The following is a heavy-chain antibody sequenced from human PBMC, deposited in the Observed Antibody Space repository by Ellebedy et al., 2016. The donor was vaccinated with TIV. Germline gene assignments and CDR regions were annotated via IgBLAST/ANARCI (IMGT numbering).Heavy chain of an antibody. D-gene: IGHD3-10*01. CDR3: ATLGDLVDY. CDR2: ISSTGSRT. CDR1: GFTFSSYA. Sequence: GESLKISCAASGFTFSSYAMSWVRQAPGKGLEWVSTISSTGSRTYYADSVKGRFTISRDNSKNTLYLQMDSLRPDDTAVYYCATLGDLVDYWGQGTLVTVSS. V-gene: IGHV3-23*01. J-gene: IGHJ4*02.